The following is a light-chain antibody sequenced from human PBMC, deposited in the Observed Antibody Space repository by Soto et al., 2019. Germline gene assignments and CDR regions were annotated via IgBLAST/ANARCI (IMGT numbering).Light chain of an antibody. CDR1: QRISNW. CDR2: DVS. Sequence: DIQRTQSPSTLSSSVGDRVTITCRASQRISNWLAWYQQKPGKAPKLLIYDVSSLESGVPSRFSGSGSGTEFTLTISSLQPDDSATYYCQQYNTFWTFGQGTKVDIK. CDR3: QQYNTFWT. J-gene: IGKJ1*01. V-gene: IGKV1-5*01.